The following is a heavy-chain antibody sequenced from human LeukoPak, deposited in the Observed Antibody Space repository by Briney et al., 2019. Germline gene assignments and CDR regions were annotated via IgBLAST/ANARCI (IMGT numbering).Heavy chain of an antibody. CDR1: GGSISSYY. CDR3: ARDRRAGQSGYWFDP. CDR2: IHYSGST. Sequence: SETLSLTCTVSGGSISSYYCSWIRQPPGKGLEWLGYIHYSGSTYYIPSLKSRVTISVGTAKNQFSLKVTSVTAADTAVYYCARDRRAGQSGYWFDPWGQGTLVTVSS. D-gene: IGHD3-3*01. J-gene: IGHJ5*02. V-gene: IGHV4-59*01.